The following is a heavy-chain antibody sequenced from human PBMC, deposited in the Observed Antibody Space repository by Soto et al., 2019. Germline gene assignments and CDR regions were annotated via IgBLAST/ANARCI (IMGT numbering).Heavy chain of an antibody. CDR1: GFTFSSYW. CDR2: INSDGSST. J-gene: IGHJ6*02. V-gene: IGHV3-74*01. Sequence: GGSLRLSCAASGFTFSSYWMHRVRQAPGKGLVWVSRINSDGSSTSYADSVKGRFTISRDNAKNTLYLQMNSLRAEDTAVYYCARDIAVAGPDYYYYGMDVWGQGTTVTVSS. D-gene: IGHD6-19*01. CDR3: ARDIAVAGPDYYYYGMDV.